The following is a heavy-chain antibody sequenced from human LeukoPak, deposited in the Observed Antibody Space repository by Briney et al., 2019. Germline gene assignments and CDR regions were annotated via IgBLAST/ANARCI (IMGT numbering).Heavy chain of an antibody. CDR2: IHHSGSS. Sequence: PSETLSLTCGVPGYSISSNNWWGWVRQPPGKGLEWIGYIHHSGSSKYNLSLKDRVTMSLDTSKNQVSLRLSSVTALDTAVYYCARVGDTAMFFDYWGQGTLVTVSS. CDR1: GYSISSNNW. V-gene: IGHV4-28*06. CDR3: ARVGDTAMFFDY. J-gene: IGHJ4*02. D-gene: IGHD5-18*01.